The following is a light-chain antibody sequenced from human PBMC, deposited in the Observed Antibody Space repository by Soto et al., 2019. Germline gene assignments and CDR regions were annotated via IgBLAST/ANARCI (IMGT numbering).Light chain of an antibody. V-gene: IGKV3-20*01. J-gene: IGKJ4*01. Sequence: EIVLTQSPGTLSLSPGERATLSCRASQSVSSSYLAWYQQKPGQAPRLLIYGASSRATGIPDRFSGSGSGTDFTLTISRLEPEYFAVYYCQQYGSSLGVTCGGGTKVEIK. CDR1: QSVSSSY. CDR3: QQYGSSLGVT. CDR2: GAS.